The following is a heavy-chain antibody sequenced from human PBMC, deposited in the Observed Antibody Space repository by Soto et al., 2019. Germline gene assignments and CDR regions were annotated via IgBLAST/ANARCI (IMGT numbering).Heavy chain of an antibody. CDR2: VSSSSTYI. J-gene: IGHJ4*02. Sequence: GGSLRLSCAASGFTFSTYSMNRVRQAPGKGLEWVSSVSSSSTYIYYADSVKGRFTISRDNAKNSLYLQMNSLRAEDTAVYYCARDLKPSTAVTLVVDCWGQGTLVTVSS. CDR1: GFTFSTYS. D-gene: IGHD4-4*01. CDR3: ARDLKPSTAVTLVVDC. V-gene: IGHV3-21*01.